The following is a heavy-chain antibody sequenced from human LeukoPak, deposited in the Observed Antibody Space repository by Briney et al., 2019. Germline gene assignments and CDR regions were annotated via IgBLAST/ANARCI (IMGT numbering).Heavy chain of an antibody. D-gene: IGHD6-13*01. J-gene: IGHJ6*02. V-gene: IGHV3-23*01. CDR1: GFTFSSYA. CDR2: ISGSGGST. CDR3: AKGGSSWSRTMDV. Sequence: GSLRLSCAASGFTFSSYAMSWVRQAPGKGLEWVAAISGSGGSTYYADSVKGRFTISRDNSKNTLYLQMNSLRAEDTAVYYCAKGGSSWSRTMDVWGQGTTVTVSS.